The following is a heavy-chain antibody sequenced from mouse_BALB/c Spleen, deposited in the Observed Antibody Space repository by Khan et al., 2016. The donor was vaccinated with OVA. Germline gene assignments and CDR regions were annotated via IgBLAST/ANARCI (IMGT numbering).Heavy chain of an antibody. CDR3: ARRGYDYGRGALFAY. V-gene: IGHV2-2*02. CDR2: IWSAGST. J-gene: IGHJ3*01. CDR1: GFSLTNYS. D-gene: IGHD2-4*01. Sequence: QVQLKESGPGLVQPSQSLSITCTVSGFSLTNYSVHWVRQSPGKGLEWLGVIWSAGSTDYNAAFISRLTIRKDNSRSQVFFKMNSLQPNDTAEDNCARRGYDYGRGALFAYWGQGTLVTVSA.